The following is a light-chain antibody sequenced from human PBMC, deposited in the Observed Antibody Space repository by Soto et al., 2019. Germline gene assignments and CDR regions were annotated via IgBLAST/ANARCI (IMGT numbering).Light chain of an antibody. J-gene: IGKJ1*01. CDR1: QSVSSN. Sequence: EIVMTQSPATLSVSPGERATLSCRASQSVSSNLAWYQQKPGQAPRLLIYGASTRATGIPARFSGSGSGTEFTLTISSLQSEDFAVYSSQQYNNWPRTFGQGTKV. CDR2: GAS. V-gene: IGKV3-15*01. CDR3: QQYNNWPRT.